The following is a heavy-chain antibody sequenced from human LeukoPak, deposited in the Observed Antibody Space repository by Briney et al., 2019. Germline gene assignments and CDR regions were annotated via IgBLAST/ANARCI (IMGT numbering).Heavy chain of an antibody. CDR3: TRFEYSSSQ. J-gene: IGHJ4*02. CDR1: GFTFSGSA. CDR2: IRSKANSYAT. Sequence: PGGSLRLSCAASGFTFSGSAMHWVRQASGKGPEWVGRIRSKANSYATAYAASVKGRLTISRDDSKNTAYLQMNSLKTEDTAVYYCTRFEYSSSQGGQGTLVTVS. V-gene: IGHV3-73*01. D-gene: IGHD6-6*01.